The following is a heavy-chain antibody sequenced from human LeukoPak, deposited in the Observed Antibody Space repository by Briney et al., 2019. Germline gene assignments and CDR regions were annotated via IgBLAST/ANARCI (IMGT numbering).Heavy chain of an antibody. Sequence: ASVKVSCKASGYTFTSYDINWVRQAPGQGLEWMGWINTNTGNPTYAQGFTGRFVFSLDTSVSTAYLQISSLKAEDTAVYYCARGPSGRYYYDSSGYYLRWGQGTLVTVSS. CDR3: ARGPSGRYYYDSSGYYLR. CDR2: INTNTGNP. V-gene: IGHV7-4-1*02. D-gene: IGHD3-22*01. CDR1: GYTFTSYD. J-gene: IGHJ4*02.